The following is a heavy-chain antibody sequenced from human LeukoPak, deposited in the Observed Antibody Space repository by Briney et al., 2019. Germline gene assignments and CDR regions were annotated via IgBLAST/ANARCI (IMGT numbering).Heavy chain of an antibody. CDR1: GGSISSYY. J-gene: IGHJ2*01. V-gene: IGHV4-59*01. D-gene: IGHD3-22*01. CDR2: IYYSGST. Sequence: PSETLSLTCTVSGGSISSYYWSWIRQPPGKGLEWIGYIYYSGSTNYNPSLKSRVTISVDTYKNQFSLKLSSVTAADTAVYYCARGAYYYDSSGYYPSAEYFDLWGRGTLVTVSS. CDR3: ARGAYYYDSSGYYPSAEYFDL.